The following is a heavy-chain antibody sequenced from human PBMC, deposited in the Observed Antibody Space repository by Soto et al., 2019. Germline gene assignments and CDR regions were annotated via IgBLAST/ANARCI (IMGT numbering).Heavy chain of an antibody. CDR3: ATGISDIVVVVAAPDAFDI. CDR1: GGTFGSYT. CDR2: IIPILGIA. V-gene: IGHV1-69*02. J-gene: IGHJ3*02. D-gene: IGHD2-15*01. Sequence: SVKVSCKASGGTFGSYTISWVRQAPGQGLEWMGRIIPILGIANYAQKFQGRVTITADKSTSTAYMELSSLRSEDTAVYYYATGISDIVVVVAAPDAFDIWGQATMVTVSS.